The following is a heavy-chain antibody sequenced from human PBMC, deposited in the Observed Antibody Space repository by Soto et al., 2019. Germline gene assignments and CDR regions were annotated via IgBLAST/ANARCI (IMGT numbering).Heavy chain of an antibody. D-gene: IGHD3-22*01. V-gene: IGHV1-18*01. CDR1: GYTFTSYG. J-gene: IGHJ4*02. CDR2: ISAYNGNT. Sequence: QVQLVQSGAEVKKPGASVKVSCKASGYTFTSYGISWVRQAPGQGLEWMGWISAYNGNTNYAQKLQGRVTMNTDTSTSTAYMELRSLRSDDTAVYYCARDHPDYYDSSGHGESYYFDYWGQGTLVTVSS. CDR3: ARDHPDYYDSSGHGESYYFDY.